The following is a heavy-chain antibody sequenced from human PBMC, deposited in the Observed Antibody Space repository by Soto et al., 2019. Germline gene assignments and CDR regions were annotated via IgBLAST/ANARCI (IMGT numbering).Heavy chain of an antibody. CDR1: GYTFTSYA. D-gene: IGHD6-19*01. J-gene: IGHJ3*02. CDR2: INAGNGNT. V-gene: IGHV1-3*01. Sequence: ASVKVSSKASGYTFTSYAMHWVRQAPGQRLEWMGWINAGNGNTKYSQKFQGRVTITRDTSASTAYMELSSLRSEDTAVYYCARVGGSGWTYDAFDIWGQGTMVTVSS. CDR3: ARVGGSGWTYDAFDI.